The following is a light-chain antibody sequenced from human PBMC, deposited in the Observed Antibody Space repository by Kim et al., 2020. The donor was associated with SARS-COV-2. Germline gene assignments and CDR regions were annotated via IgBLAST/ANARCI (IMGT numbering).Light chain of an antibody. J-gene: IGKJ4*01. Sequence: SASVGDTVTITCRASQGISSNLAWYQQRPGKAPSLLIYSAFTLHSGVPSRFSSSGSGTDFTLTITSLQPEDFATYHCQQHHSFPLTFGGGTKVDIK. CDR2: SAF. V-gene: IGKV1-9*01. CDR1: QGISSN. CDR3: QQHHSFPLT.